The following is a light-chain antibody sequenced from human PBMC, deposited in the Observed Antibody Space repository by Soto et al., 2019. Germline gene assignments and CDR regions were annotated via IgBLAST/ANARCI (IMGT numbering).Light chain of an antibody. V-gene: IGKV3-20*01. CDR1: QSVSSSY. Sequence: EIVLTQSPGTLSLSPRERATLSCRASQSVSSSYLAWYQQKPGQAPRLLIYGASSRATGIPDRFTGSGSGTDFVLTVSRLEPGDLAVYYCYQYGSSPLSFGPGTKVDIK. J-gene: IGKJ3*01. CDR2: GAS. CDR3: YQYGSSPLS.